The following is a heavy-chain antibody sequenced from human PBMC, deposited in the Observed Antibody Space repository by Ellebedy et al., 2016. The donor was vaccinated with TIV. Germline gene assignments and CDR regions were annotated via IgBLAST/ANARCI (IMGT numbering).Heavy chain of an antibody. V-gene: IGHV1-8*01. CDR2: MNPNSGNT. Sequence: ASVKVSXKASGYTYTTFDVVWVRQANGQGLEWMGWMNPNSGNTNSAPEFRGRLTLTSSTSVRTAYMELTSLTSDDSAIYFCARATRDQLLPDHWGKGTLLTVSS. CDR3: ARATRDQLLPDH. CDR1: GYTYTTFD. J-gene: IGHJ4*02. D-gene: IGHD2-2*01.